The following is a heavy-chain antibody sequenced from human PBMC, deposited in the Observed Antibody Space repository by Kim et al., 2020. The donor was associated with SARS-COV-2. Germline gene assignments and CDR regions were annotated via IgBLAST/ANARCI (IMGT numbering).Heavy chain of an antibody. V-gene: IGHV4-39*02. J-gene: IGHJ5*02. CDR3: ARRRGSSFSGGDWFDP. D-gene: IGHD3-10*01. Sequence: SETLSLTCIVSGGTIDTSDYYWDWIRLPPGKGLEWIGTIFHTGNSYYSPSVKTRVTIFLDASENRFSLNLASVTSADSAVYFCARRRGSSFSGGDWFDPWGQGILVTVSS. CDR1: GGTIDTSDYY. CDR2: IFHTGNS.